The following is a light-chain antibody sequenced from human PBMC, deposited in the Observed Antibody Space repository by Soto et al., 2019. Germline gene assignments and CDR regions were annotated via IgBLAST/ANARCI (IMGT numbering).Light chain of an antibody. CDR3: VSYTTGSTWV. V-gene: IGLV2-14*01. CDR2: DVS. Sequence: QSALTQPASVSGSPGQSITISCTGTSSDVGAYNYVSWYQQHPGKVPKLMIHDVSNRPSGVSNRFSGSKSGNTASLTISGLQAEDEADYYCVSYTTGSTWVFGGGTKLTVL. J-gene: IGLJ3*02. CDR1: SSDVGAYNY.